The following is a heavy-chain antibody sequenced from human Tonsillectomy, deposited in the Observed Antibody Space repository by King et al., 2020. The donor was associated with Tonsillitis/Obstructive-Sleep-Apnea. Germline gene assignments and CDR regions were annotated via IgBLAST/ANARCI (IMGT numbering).Heavy chain of an antibody. CDR2: IDHSGST. V-gene: IGHV4-34*01. Sequence: VQLQQWGAGLLKPSETLSLTCAVSGGSFSGYYWSYIRQPPGKGLEWIGEIDHSGSTNYNPSLKSRVTISLDTSKNQFSLKLSSVTAADTAIYYCAREGSHNGFDIWDQGTMVTVSS. CDR3: AREGSHNGFDI. CDR1: GGSFSGYY. J-gene: IGHJ3*02.